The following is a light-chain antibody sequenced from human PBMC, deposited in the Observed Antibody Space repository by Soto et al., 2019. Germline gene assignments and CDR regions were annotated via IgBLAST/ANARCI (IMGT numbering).Light chain of an antibody. CDR3: QQYTNYPWT. CDR2: DVS. CDR1: QSISSW. V-gene: IGKV1-5*01. Sequence: DIQMTQSPPTLSASVGDRVTITCLASQSISSWLAWYQQRPEKAPNLLIYDVSSLESGVPSRFSGSGSGTEFTLTISSLQPDDFATYYCQQYTNYPWTFGQGTKVEIK. J-gene: IGKJ1*01.